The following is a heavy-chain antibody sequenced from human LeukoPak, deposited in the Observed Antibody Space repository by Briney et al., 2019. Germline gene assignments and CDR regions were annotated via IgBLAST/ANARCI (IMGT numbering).Heavy chain of an antibody. V-gene: IGHV4-39*07. J-gene: IGHJ6*02. CDR2: IYYSGST. CDR1: GGSISSSSYY. CDR3: ARASVGYGMDV. Sequence: SETLSLTCTVSGGSISSSSYYWGWIRQPPGKGLEWIGSIYYSGSTYYNPSLKSRVTISVDTSKNQFSLKLSSVTAADTAVYYCARASVGYGMDVWGQGTTVTVSS.